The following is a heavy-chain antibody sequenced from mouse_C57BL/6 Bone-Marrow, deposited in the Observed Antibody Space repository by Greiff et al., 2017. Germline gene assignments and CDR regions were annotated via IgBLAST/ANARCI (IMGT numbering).Heavy chain of an antibody. J-gene: IGHJ2*01. CDR2: ISYDGSN. V-gene: IGHV3-6*01. D-gene: IGHD2-4*01. CDR1: AYSITSGYS. CDR3: ARGDYDNY. Sequence: EVKLLESGPGLVKPSQSLSLTCSVTAYSITSGYSWNWIRQFPGNKLEWMGYISYDGSNNYNPSLKNRISITRDPSKNQFFLKLNSVTTEDTATYYCARGDYDNYWGQGTTLTVSS.